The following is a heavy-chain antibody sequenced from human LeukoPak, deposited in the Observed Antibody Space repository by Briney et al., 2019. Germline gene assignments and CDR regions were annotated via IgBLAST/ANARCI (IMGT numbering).Heavy chain of an antibody. CDR1: GFTFNDYW. J-gene: IGHJ3*02. Sequence: GGSLRLSCAASGFTFNDYWMNWVRQAPGKGLEWVANIKQDGSEKYYMNSVKGRFTISRDNAKNSLYLQMNSLRAEDTAVYYCARAPLTRKVSIWGQGTMVTVSS. CDR3: ARAPLTRKVSI. CDR2: IKQDGSEK. V-gene: IGHV3-7*01. D-gene: IGHD1-20*01.